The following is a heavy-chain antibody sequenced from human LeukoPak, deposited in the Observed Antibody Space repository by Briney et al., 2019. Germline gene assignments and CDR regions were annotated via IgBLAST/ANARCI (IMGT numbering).Heavy chain of an antibody. CDR3: ARGWGMVRGVIPVDY. Sequence: ASVKVSCKASGGTFSNFAISWVRQAPGQGLEWMGWISAYNGNTNYAQKLQGRVTMTTDTSTSTAYMELRSLRSDDTAVYYCARGWGMVRGVIPVDYWGQGTLVTVSS. CDR2: ISAYNGNT. D-gene: IGHD3-10*01. CDR1: GGTFSNFA. J-gene: IGHJ4*02. V-gene: IGHV1-18*01.